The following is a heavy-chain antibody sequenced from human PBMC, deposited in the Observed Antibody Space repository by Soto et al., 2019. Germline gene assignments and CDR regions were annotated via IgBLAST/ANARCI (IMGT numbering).Heavy chain of an antibody. V-gene: IGHV1-8*01. CDR2: MNPNSGNT. Sequence: QVQLVQSGAEVKKPGASVKVSCKASGYTFTSYDINWVRQATGQGLEWMGWMNPNSGNTGYAQKFQGRVTMHRNTSISTAYMELSSLRSEDTAVYYCARGPGLVRGNYYYYGMDVWGQGTTVTVSS. D-gene: IGHD6-19*01. CDR3: ARGPGLVRGNYYYYGMDV. J-gene: IGHJ6*02. CDR1: GYTFTSYD.